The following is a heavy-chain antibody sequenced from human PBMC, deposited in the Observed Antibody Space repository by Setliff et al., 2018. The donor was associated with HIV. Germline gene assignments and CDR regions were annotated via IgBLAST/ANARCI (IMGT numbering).Heavy chain of an antibody. Sequence: PSETLSLTCAVYGGSFSVYHWSWIRQAPGKGLEWIGEINHSGRTNYNPSLKSRVTISVDTSKNQFSLTLSSLTAADTAVYYCARGPPAEDYYYYMDVWGEGTTVTVSS. CDR3: ARGPPAEDYYYYMDV. CDR2: INHSGRT. J-gene: IGHJ6*03. V-gene: IGHV4-34*01. CDR1: GGSFSVYH.